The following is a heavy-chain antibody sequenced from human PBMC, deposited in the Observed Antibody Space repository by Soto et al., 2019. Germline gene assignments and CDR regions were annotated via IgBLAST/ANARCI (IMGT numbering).Heavy chain of an antibody. V-gene: IGHV4-61*01. CDR2: IYYSGST. Sequence: QVQLQESGPGLVKPSETLSLTCTVSGGSVSSGTYFWSWIRQSPGKRLEWIASIYYSGSTKYNPSIKSLSTISVDPSKCQVSLTLTSVTAADAAVYYCARSPNYYFYGFDVWGQGTTVTVSS. J-gene: IGHJ6*02. D-gene: IGHD3-10*01. CDR1: GGSVSSGTYF. CDR3: ARSPNYYFYGFDV.